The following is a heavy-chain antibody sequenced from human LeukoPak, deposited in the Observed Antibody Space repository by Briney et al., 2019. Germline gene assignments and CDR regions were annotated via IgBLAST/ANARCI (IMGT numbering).Heavy chain of an antibody. CDR1: GFTFISYA. Sequence: GWSLRLSCAASGFTFISYAMSWVRQAPGNGLDGVSVISGSGGSTYYADSVKGRFTISRDNSKNTLYLQMNSLRVEDTAVYYCAKDLRFLECFFDYWGQGTLVTVSS. CDR3: AKDLRFLECFFDY. V-gene: IGHV3-23*01. J-gene: IGHJ4*02. CDR2: ISGSGGST. D-gene: IGHD3-3*01.